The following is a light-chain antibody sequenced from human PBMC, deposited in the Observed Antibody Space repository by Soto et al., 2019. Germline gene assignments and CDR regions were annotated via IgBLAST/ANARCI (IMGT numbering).Light chain of an antibody. J-gene: IGKJ4*01. Sequence: EIVMTQSPATLSVSPGERATLSCRASQSVSSKLAWYQQKPGQAPRLLIYRASTRATDIPARFSGSGSGTEFTLTISSLQSEDFAVYYCQQYIRWPLTFGGGTKVDIK. CDR1: QSVSSK. V-gene: IGKV3-15*01. CDR3: QQYIRWPLT. CDR2: RAS.